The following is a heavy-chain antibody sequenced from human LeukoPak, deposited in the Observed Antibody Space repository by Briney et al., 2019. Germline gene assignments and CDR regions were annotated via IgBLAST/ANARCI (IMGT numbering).Heavy chain of an antibody. J-gene: IGHJ4*02. CDR3: ARAGRSSSGWYY. Sequence: GGSLRLSCAASGFSFSTQRMHWVRQAPGKGLEWVANIKQDGSEKYYVDSVKGRFTISRDNAKNSLYLQMNSLRAEDTAVYYCARAGRSSSGWYYWGQGTLVTVSS. D-gene: IGHD6-19*01. CDR1: GFSFSTQR. CDR2: IKQDGSEK. V-gene: IGHV3-7*01.